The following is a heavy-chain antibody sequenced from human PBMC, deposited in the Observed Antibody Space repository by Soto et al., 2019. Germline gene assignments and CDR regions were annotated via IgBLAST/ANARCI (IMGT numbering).Heavy chain of an antibody. J-gene: IGHJ6*02. V-gene: IGHV3-43*01. CDR3: AKDMTSSGWYYYYGMDV. CDR1: GFTFDDYT. D-gene: IGHD6-19*01. Sequence: EVQLVESGGVVVQPGGSLRLSCAASGFTFDDYTMHWVRQAPGKGLEWVSLISWDGGSTYYADSVKGRFTISRDNSKSSLYLQMNSLRTEDTALYYCAKDMTSSGWYYYYGMDVWGQGTTVTVSS. CDR2: ISWDGGST.